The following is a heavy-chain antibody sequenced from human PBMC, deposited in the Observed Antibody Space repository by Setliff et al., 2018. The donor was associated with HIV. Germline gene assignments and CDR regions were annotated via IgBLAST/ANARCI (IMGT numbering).Heavy chain of an antibody. V-gene: IGHV1-2*02. CDR1: GYTFTGYY. CDR3: AKVASVTMIRGALGS. D-gene: IGHD3-10*01. CDR2: INPNSGGT. J-gene: IGHJ5*01. Sequence: ASVKVSCKASGYTFTGYYMHWVRQAPGQGLEWMGWINPNSGGTNYAQKFQGRVTMTRDTSISTAYMELSRLRSDDTAVYYCAKVASVTMIRGALGSWGQGTLVTVSS.